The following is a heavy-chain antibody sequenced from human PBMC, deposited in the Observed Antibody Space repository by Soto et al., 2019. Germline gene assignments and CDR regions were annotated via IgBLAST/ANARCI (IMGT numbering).Heavy chain of an antibody. CDR1: GFTFSGYG. V-gene: IGHV3-30*18. J-gene: IGHJ4*02. CDR3: AKEDPSGRYSLDY. Sequence: QVQLVESGGGVVQPGRSLRLSCEASGFTFSGYGMHWVRQAPGKGLEWVAVISYYGTNEYYEDSVKGRFTISRENSKTTLYLQMNSLRIEDTAVYFCAKEDPSGRYSLDYWGQGSQVTVSS. CDR2: ISYYGTNE. D-gene: IGHD1-26*01.